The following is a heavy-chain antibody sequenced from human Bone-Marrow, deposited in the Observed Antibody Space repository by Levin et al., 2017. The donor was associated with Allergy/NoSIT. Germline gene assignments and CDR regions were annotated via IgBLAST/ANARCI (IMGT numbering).Heavy chain of an antibody. CDR2: MNPNSGNT. CDR1: GYTFTSYD. CDR3: ARGLVVVAATENNWFDP. Sequence: ASVKVSCKASGYTFTSYDINWVRQATGQGLEWMGWMNPNSGNTGYAQKFQGRVTMTRNTSISTAYMELSSLRSEDTAVYYCARGLVVVAATENNWFDPWGQGTLVTVSS. D-gene: IGHD2-15*01. J-gene: IGHJ5*02. V-gene: IGHV1-8*01.